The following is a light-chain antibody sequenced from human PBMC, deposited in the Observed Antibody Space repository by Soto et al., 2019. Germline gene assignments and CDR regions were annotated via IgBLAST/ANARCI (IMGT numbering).Light chain of an antibody. Sequence: DIQMTQSPSTLSASVGDRVTITCRASQSISTWLAWYQQKPGKAPKLLIYQASSLEVGGPLRFSGSGSGTEFTLTINSLQPDDFATYYCQEYNTYSWTFGQGTKVDIK. J-gene: IGKJ1*01. CDR3: QEYNTYSWT. V-gene: IGKV1-5*03. CDR1: QSISTW. CDR2: QAS.